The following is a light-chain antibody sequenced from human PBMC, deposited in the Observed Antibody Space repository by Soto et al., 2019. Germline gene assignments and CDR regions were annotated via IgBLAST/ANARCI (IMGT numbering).Light chain of an antibody. J-gene: IGKJ1*01. CDR1: QSVSNN. Sequence: EIVMTQSPATLSVSPGERGTFSCRASQSVSNNLAWYQKKPGQAPRLLIYGASTRATGIPARFSGSGSGTEFTLTISRLQYEDFAFYYCQQYNNWWTFGQGTRVDIK. CDR2: GAS. CDR3: QQYNNWWT. V-gene: IGKV3-15*01.